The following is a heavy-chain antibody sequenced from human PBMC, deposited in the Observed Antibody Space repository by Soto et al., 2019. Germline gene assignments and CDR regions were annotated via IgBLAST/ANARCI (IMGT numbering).Heavy chain of an antibody. J-gene: IGHJ4*02. CDR2: IYWDDAK. V-gene: IGHV2-5*02. CDR3: AHRVLRTVFGLVTTTAIYFDF. CDR1: GFSLTTSGVG. Sequence: QITLNESGPTVVRPTETLTLTCRFSGFSLTTSGVGVGWIRQSPGKAPEWLALIYWDDAKRSSASLKSRLTIPKDTSKTQVVLTVSDLDPTDTATYYCAHRVLRTVFGLVTTTAIYFDFWGQGTPVAVSS. D-gene: IGHD3-3*01.